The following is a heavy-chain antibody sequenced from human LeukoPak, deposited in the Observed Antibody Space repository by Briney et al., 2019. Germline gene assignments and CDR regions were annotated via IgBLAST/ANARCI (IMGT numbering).Heavy chain of an antibody. V-gene: IGHV3-33*01. CDR3: VRGSGWAYDFDY. CDR2: IWYDGSNK. J-gene: IGHJ4*02. CDR1: GFIFSTYG. Sequence: GGSLRLSCAASGFIFSTYGMHWVRQAPGKGLEWVALIWYDGSNKYYVDSVKGRFTISRDNSKNTVYLQMNSLRAEDRAVYFCVRGSGWAYDFDYGGQGTLVTVSS. D-gene: IGHD6-19*01.